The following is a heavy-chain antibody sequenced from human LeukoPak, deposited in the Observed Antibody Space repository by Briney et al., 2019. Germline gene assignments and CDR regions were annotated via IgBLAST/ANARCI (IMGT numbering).Heavy chain of an antibody. J-gene: IGHJ3*02. Sequence: SETLSLTCTVSGGSISSYYWSWIRQPPGKGLEWIGYIYYSVSTTYNPSLKSRVTISVDTTKNQSSLRLSSVAAADTAVYYSAREGPLYSSSWYEGFDIWGQGTMVTVSS. CDR2: IYYSVST. D-gene: IGHD6-13*01. V-gene: IGHV4-59*01. CDR1: GGSISSYY. CDR3: AREGPLYSSSWYEGFDI.